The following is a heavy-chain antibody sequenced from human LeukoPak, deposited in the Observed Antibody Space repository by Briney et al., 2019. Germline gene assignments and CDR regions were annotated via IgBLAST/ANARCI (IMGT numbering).Heavy chain of an antibody. Sequence: GASVKVSCKASGYTFTGYYMHWVRQAPGQGLEWMGWISPNSGGTNYAQKFQGGVTMTRDTSISTAYMELSRLRSDDTAVYYCARCSQQWLVPDFDYWGQGTLVTVSS. CDR3: ARCSQQWLVPDFDY. CDR1: GYTFTGYY. D-gene: IGHD6-19*01. CDR2: ISPNSGGT. V-gene: IGHV1-2*02. J-gene: IGHJ4*02.